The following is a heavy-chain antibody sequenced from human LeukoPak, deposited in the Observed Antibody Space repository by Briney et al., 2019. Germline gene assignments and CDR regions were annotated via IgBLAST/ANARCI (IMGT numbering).Heavy chain of an antibody. CDR3: AGERWNYAPLDY. Sequence: ASVKVSCKASGYTFTGYYMHWVRQAPGQGLEWMGIINPSGGSTSYAQKFQGRVTMTRDTSTSTVYMELSSLRSEDTAVYYCAGERWNYAPLDYWGQGTLVTVSS. CDR2: INPSGGST. D-gene: IGHD1-7*01. J-gene: IGHJ4*02. CDR1: GYTFTGYY. V-gene: IGHV1-46*01.